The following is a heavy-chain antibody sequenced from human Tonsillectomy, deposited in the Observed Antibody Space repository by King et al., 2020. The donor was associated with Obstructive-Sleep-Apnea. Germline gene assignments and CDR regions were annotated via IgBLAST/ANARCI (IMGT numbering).Heavy chain of an antibody. CDR3: ARGGFGELFRFDY. CDR2: IKQDGSEK. CDR1: GFTFSSYW. D-gene: IGHD3-10*01. J-gene: IGHJ4*02. Sequence: VQLVESGGGLVQPGGSLRLSCAASGFTFSSYWMSWVRQAPGKGLEWVANIKQDGSEKYYVDSVKGRFTISRDNAKNSLYLQMNSRRAEETAVYYCARGGFGELFRFDYWGQGTLVTVSS. V-gene: IGHV3-7*01.